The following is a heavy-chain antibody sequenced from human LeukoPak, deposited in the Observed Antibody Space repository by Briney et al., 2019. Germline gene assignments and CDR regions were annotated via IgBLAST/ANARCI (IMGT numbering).Heavy chain of an antibody. D-gene: IGHD6-25*01. J-gene: IGHJ2*01. V-gene: IGHV3-30*04. Sequence: PGGSLRLSCAASGFTFSSYAMNWVRQAPGKGLEWVAVISYDGSKKYYADYVKGRFTISRDNSKNTLHLQMNSLRAEDTAVYYCARDGLAAATLHWCFDLWGRGTLVTVSS. CDR2: ISYDGSKK. CDR3: ARDGLAAATLHWCFDL. CDR1: GFTFSSYA.